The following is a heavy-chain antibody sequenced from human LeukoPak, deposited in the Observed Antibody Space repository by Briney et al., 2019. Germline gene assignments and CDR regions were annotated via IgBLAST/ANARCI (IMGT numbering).Heavy chain of an antibody. CDR1: GFTFSSYA. CDR2: ISGSGGST. V-gene: IGHV3-23*01. D-gene: IGHD3-9*01. Sequence: GGSLRLSCAASGFTFSSYAMSWVRQAPGKGLEWVSAISGSGGSTYYPDSVKGRFTISRDNSKNTLYLQMNSLRAEDTAVYYCAKARGYYDILTGYYITAFDYWGQGTLVTVSS. J-gene: IGHJ4*02. CDR3: AKARGYYDILTGYYITAFDY.